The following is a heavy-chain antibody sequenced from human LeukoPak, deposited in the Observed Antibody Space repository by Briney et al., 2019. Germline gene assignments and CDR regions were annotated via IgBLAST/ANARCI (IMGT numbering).Heavy chain of an antibody. V-gene: IGHV7-4-1*02. J-gene: IGHJ3*02. CDR2: INTNTGNP. Sequence: ASVKVSCKASGYTFTSYAMNWVRQAPGQGLERMGWINTNTGNPTYAQGFTGRFVFSLDTSVSTAYLQISSLKAEDTAVYYCARDRWGDGYNYFHAFDIWGQGTMVTVSS. CDR3: ARDRWGDGYNYFHAFDI. CDR1: GYTFTSYA. D-gene: IGHD5-24*01.